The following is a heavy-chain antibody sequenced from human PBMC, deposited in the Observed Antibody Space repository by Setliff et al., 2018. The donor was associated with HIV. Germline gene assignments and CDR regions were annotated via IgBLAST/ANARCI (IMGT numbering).Heavy chain of an antibody. Sequence: GGSLRLSCALSGFTFNKAWMNWVRQAPGKGLEWVGRVKSPTDGGTTDYAAPVHGRFTISIDDSRNTLYLQMNGLKTEDTGVYYCTTLVGANPLHDAFDIWGHGTMVTVSS. D-gene: IGHD1-26*01. CDR1: GFTFNKAW. CDR2: VKSPTDGGTT. J-gene: IGHJ3*02. V-gene: IGHV3-15*07. CDR3: TTLVGANPLHDAFDI.